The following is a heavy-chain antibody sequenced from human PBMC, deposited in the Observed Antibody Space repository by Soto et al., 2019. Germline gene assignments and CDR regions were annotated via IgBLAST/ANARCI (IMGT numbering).Heavy chain of an antibody. J-gene: IGHJ4*02. CDR3: AKIPRSLYSYSPYFDY. Sequence: PGGSLRLSCAASGFTFSSYAMNWVRQAPGKGLEWVSAISGGDDSTYYADSVKGRFTISRDNSKNTLYLQMNSLRAEDTAVYYCAKIPRSLYSYSPYFDYWGQGTLVTVSS. V-gene: IGHV3-23*01. CDR1: GFTFSSYA. D-gene: IGHD5-18*01. CDR2: ISGGDDST.